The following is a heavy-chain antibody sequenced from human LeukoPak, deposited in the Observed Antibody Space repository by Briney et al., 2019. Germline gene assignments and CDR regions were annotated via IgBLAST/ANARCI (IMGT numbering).Heavy chain of an antibody. V-gene: IGHV1-2*02. Sequence: GASVKVSCKASGYTFTGYYMHWVRQRPGQGLEWMGWINPNSGGTNYAQKFQGRVTMTRDTSISTAYMELSRLRSDDTAVYYCARGMPNYYDSSGYFGLWGYYYGMDVWGQGTTVTVSS. CDR1: GYTFTGYY. CDR2: INPNSGGT. J-gene: IGHJ6*02. CDR3: ARGMPNYYDSSGYFGLWGYYYGMDV. D-gene: IGHD3-22*01.